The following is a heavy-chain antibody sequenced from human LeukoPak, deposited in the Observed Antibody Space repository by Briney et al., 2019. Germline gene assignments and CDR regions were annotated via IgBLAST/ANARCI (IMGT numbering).Heavy chain of an antibody. J-gene: IGHJ6*04. CDR3: AELGITMIGGV. D-gene: IGHD3-10*02. Sequence: GGSLRLSCAASGFTFSTYSMNWVRQAPGKGLEWISYISSTSSTIYYADSVKGRFTISKDNAKNSLYLQMNSLRAEDTAVYYCAELGITMIGGVWGKGTTVTISS. CDR1: GFTFSTYS. V-gene: IGHV3-48*04. CDR2: ISSTSSTI.